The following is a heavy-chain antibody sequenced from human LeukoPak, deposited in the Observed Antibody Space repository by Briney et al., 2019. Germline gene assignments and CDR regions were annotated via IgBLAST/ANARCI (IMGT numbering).Heavy chain of an antibody. Sequence: SGPTLVNPTQALTLTFTFSGFSLSTSGVGVGWIRQPPGKALGWLAVFYWDDDKRHNPSLSGRLTITKDTSKNQVVLSLTNMDPVDTATYYCAHTGHYYERNNANWYFDLWGRGTLVTVSS. D-gene: IGHD3-22*01. V-gene: IGHV2-5*02. J-gene: IGHJ2*01. CDR1: GFSLSTSGVG. CDR2: FYWDDDK. CDR3: AHTGHYYERNNANWYFDL.